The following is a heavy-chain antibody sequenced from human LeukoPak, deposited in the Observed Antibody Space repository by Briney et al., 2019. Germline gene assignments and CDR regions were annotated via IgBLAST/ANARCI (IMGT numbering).Heavy chain of an antibody. D-gene: IGHD6-13*01. CDR1: GFTFSSYS. CDR2: ISSSSSTI. J-gene: IGHJ4*02. Sequence: PGGSLRLSCAASGFTFSSYSMNWVRQAPGKGLEWVSYISSSSSTIYYADSVKGRFTISRDNAKNSLYLQMNSLRAEDTAVYYCARDGIPAAGTIVDYWGQGTLVTVSS. V-gene: IGHV3-48*01. CDR3: ARDGIPAAGTIVDY.